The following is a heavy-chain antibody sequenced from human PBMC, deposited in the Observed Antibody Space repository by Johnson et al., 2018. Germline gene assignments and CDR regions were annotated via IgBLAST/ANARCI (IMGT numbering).Heavy chain of an antibody. V-gene: IGHV4-59*01. Sequence: QVQLQESGPGLVKPSETLSLTCTVSGGSISSYYWTWIRQPPGKGLEWIGSIYYSGRTNYTPSLKSRVPISVDPSKNQFSLKLSSVTAADTAVYYWAGVGSSYYYYRDVGGKGTTVTVSS. CDR2: IYYSGRT. CDR1: GGSISSYY. J-gene: IGHJ6*03. CDR3: AGVGSSYYYYRDV. D-gene: IGHD2-15*01.